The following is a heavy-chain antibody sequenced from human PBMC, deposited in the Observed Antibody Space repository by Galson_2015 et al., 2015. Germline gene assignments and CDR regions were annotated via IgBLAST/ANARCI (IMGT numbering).Heavy chain of an antibody. CDR3: ARGGGVVIRGGWFDP. Sequence: SETLSLTCTVSGGSTSTNSYYWAWFRHPPGKGLEWIGSVYYTGTAYYNPSLKSRVTISGDTSKNQFSLKMNSVTAADTAVYYCARGGGVVIRGGWFDPWGQGTLVTVSS. J-gene: IGHJ5*02. CDR1: GGSTSTNSYY. D-gene: IGHD3-3*01. V-gene: IGHV4-39*07. CDR2: VYYTGTA.